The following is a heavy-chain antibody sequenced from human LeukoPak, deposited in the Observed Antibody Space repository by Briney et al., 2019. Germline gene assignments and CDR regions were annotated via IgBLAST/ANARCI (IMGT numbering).Heavy chain of an antibody. CDR1: GVSITGYY. CDR3: ARHITANWFDP. J-gene: IGHJ5*02. Sequence: SETLSLTFTVSGVSITGYYLSWIRQPPGKGLEWIGYVSYSGSSNYNPSLKSRVTISVDTSKNQFSLKLSSVTAADTAVYYCARHITANWFDPWGQGTLVTVSS. CDR2: VSYSGSS. D-gene: IGHD3-3*01. V-gene: IGHV4-59*08.